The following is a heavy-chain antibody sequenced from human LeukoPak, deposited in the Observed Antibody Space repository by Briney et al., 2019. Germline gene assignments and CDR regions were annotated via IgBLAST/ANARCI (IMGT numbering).Heavy chain of an antibody. J-gene: IGHJ4*02. Sequence: GRSLRLSCAASGFTFSSYAMHWVRQAPGKGLEWVAVISYDGSNKYYADSVKGRFTISRDNSKNTLYLQMNSLRAVDTAVYYCARDTLGYFDYWGQGTLVTVSS. V-gene: IGHV3-30-3*01. CDR1: GFTFSSYA. CDR3: ARDTLGYFDY. CDR2: ISYDGSNK.